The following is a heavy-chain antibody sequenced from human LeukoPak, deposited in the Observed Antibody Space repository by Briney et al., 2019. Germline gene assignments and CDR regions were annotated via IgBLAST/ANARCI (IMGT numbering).Heavy chain of an antibody. Sequence: PGGSLRLSCAASGFTSSSYAMSWVRQAPGKGLEWVSAISGSGGSTYYADSVKGRFTISRDNSKNTLYLQMNSLRAEDTAVYYCAKIITMIVVGPPDYWGQGTLVTVSS. CDR1: GFTSSSYA. CDR2: ISGSGGST. CDR3: AKIITMIVVGPPDY. V-gene: IGHV3-23*01. J-gene: IGHJ4*02. D-gene: IGHD3-22*01.